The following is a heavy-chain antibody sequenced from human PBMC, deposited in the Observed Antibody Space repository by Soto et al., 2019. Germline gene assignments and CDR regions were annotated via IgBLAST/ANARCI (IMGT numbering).Heavy chain of an antibody. V-gene: IGHV1-69*01. Sequence: QVQLVQSGAEVKKPGSSVKVSCKASGGTFSSNPFTWMRQAPGRGLEWMGEIMPIFGATNYAQKFQDRVTITADESTTTVYMERSSGRSEDTAVYYCAIDADVDYWGQGTLVTVSS. CDR3: AIDADVDY. J-gene: IGHJ4*02. CDR2: IMPIFGAT. CDR1: GGTFSSNP.